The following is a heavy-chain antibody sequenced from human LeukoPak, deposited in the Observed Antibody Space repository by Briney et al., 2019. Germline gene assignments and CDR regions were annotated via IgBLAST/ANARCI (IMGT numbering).Heavy chain of an antibody. D-gene: IGHD3-3*01. Sequence: ASVKVSCKASGGTFSSYAISWVRQAPGQGLEWMGGIIPIFGTANYAQKFQGRVTITADKSTSTAYMELSSLRSEDTAVYYCARDSRAIFGNYYYYYMDVWGKGTTVTVSS. J-gene: IGHJ6*03. CDR3: ARDSRAIFGNYYYYYMDV. CDR1: GGTFSSYA. CDR2: IIPIFGTA. V-gene: IGHV1-69*06.